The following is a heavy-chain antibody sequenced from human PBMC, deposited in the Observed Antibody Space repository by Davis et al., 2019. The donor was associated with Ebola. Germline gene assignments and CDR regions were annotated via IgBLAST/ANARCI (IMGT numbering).Heavy chain of an antibody. J-gene: IGHJ3*01. CDR3: ARNKLGVIGFDV. D-gene: IGHD3-10*01. Sequence: PGGSLRLSCAASGFTFSESWMAWVRQAPGKGLEWLANMLHDGSEKYSAGPVKGRFTISRDNARNSLYLQINSLSAEDTAVYYCARNKLGVIGFDVWGQGTMVTVSS. V-gene: IGHV3-7*03. CDR1: GFTFSESW. CDR2: MLHDGSEK.